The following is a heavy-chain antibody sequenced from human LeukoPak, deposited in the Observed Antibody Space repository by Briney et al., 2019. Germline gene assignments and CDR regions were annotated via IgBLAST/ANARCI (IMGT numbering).Heavy chain of an antibody. J-gene: IGHJ4*02. CDR1: GFTFSSYA. CDR3: AKTVFRSYIVVVPAPVFDY. V-gene: IGHV3-23*01. Sequence: GGSLRLSCAASGFTFSSYAMSWVRQAPGKGLEWVSAISGSGGSTYYADSVKGRFTISRDNSNNTLSLQMNSLRAEDTAVYYCAKTVFRSYIVVVPAPVFDYWGQGTLVTVSS. CDR2: ISGSGGST. D-gene: IGHD2-2*01.